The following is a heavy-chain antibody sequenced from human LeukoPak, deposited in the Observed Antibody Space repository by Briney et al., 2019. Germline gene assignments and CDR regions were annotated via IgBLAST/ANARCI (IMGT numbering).Heavy chain of an antibody. D-gene: IGHD5-12*01. Sequence: PSETLSLTCTVSGGSISSGSYYWSWIRQPPGKGLEWIGYIYYGGSTNYNPSLKSRVTISVDTSKNEFSLKLNSVTAADTAVYYCARAGGYLLYFDSWGQGTLATVSS. CDR3: ARAGGYLLYFDS. V-gene: IGHV4-61*01. CDR1: GGSISSGSYY. CDR2: IYYGGST. J-gene: IGHJ4*02.